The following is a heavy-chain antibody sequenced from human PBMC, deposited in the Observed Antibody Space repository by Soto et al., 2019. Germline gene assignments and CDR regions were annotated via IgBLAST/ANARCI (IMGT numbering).Heavy chain of an antibody. CDR2: IIPILGIA. D-gene: IGHD3-22*01. V-gene: IGHV1-69*04. Sequence: GASVKLSCKASGYTFTNFGISWARQAHGQGLEWMGRIIPILGIANYAQKFQGRVTITADKSTSTAYMELSSLRSEDTAVYYCARGTHYYDSGGYLAPAPVDYWGQGTLVTVSS. CDR3: ARGTHYYDSGGYLAPAPVDY. J-gene: IGHJ4*02. CDR1: GYTFTNFG.